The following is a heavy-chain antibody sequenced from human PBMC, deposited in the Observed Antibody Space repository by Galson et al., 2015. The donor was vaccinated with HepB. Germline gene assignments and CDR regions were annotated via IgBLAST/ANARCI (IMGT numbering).Heavy chain of an antibody. V-gene: IGHV3-21*01. CDR1: GFTFSSYN. D-gene: IGHD2-15*01. CDR3: ARGSAVVVGYFDY. Sequence: SLRLSCAASGFTFSSYNMNWVRQAPGKGLEWVSPISSSSSYIYYADSVKGRFTISRDNAKNSLYLQMNSLRAEDTAVYYCARGSAVVVGYFDYWGQGTLVTVSS. CDR2: ISSSSSYI. J-gene: IGHJ4*02.